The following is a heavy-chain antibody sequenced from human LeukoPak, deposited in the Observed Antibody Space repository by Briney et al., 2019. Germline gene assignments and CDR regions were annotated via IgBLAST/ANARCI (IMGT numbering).Heavy chain of an antibody. CDR2: IKSKTDGGTT. D-gene: IGHD3-22*01. Sequence: PGGSLRLSCAASGFTFSNAWMSWVRQAPGKGLECVGRIKSKTDGGTTDYAAPVKGRFTISRDDSKNTLYLQMNSLKTEDTAVYYCTTVETSNYYDSSGYYSYWGQGTLVTVSS. CDR1: GFTFSNAW. V-gene: IGHV3-15*01. J-gene: IGHJ4*02. CDR3: TTVETSNYYDSSGYYSY.